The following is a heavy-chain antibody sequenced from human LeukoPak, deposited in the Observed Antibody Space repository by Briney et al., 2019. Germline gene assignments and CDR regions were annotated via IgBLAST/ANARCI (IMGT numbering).Heavy chain of an antibody. V-gene: IGHV3-74*01. CDR3: SRDHPGSNSLDY. D-gene: IGHD4-11*01. CDR2: LKTDGRRT. Sequence: GGSLRLSCAASGFTFNQYWMHWVRQAPGAGLEGVSRLKTDGRRTNYADSVKGRFTISRDNARNTVYLQMNSLRAEDTAVYYCSRDHPGSNSLDYWGQGTLVTVSS. CDR1: GFTFNQYW. J-gene: IGHJ4*02.